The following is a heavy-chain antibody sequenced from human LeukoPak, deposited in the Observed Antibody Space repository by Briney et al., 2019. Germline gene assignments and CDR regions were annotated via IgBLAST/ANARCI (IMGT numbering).Heavy chain of an antibody. CDR3: ARGPDGGLRLGDRPYYYYYYMDV. V-gene: IGHV1-8*01. J-gene: IGHJ6*03. Sequence: ASVKVSCKASGYTFTSYDINWVRQATGQGLEWMGWMNPNSGNTGYAQKFQGRVTMTRNTSISTAYMELSSLRSEDTAVYYCARGPDGGLRLGDRPYYYYYYMDVWGKGTTVTVS. D-gene: IGHD3-16*01. CDR1: GYTFTSYD. CDR2: MNPNSGNT.